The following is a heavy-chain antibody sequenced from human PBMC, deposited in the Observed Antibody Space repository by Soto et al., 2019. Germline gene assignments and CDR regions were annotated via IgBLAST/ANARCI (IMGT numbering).Heavy chain of an antibody. Sequence: PSETLSLTCTVSGGSISSSSYYWGWIRQPPGNWLEWIGSIYYSGSTYYNPSLKSRVTISVDTSKNQFSLKLSSVTAADTAVYYCARRGITMVRGVITGMDVWGQGTTVTVSS. CDR2: IYYSGST. CDR3: ARRGITMVRGVITGMDV. J-gene: IGHJ6*02. CDR1: GGSISSSSYY. D-gene: IGHD3-10*01. V-gene: IGHV4-39*01.